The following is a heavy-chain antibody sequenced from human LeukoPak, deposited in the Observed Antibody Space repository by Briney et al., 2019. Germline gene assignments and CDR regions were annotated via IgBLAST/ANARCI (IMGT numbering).Heavy chain of an antibody. CDR1: GGSISSGDYY. Sequence: PSETLSLTCTVSGGSISSGDYYWSWIRQPPGKGLEWIGYIYYSGSTYYNPSLKSRVTISVDTSKNQFSLKLSSVTAADTAVYYCARAPEVVAFDIWGQGIMVTVSS. CDR2: IYYSGST. V-gene: IGHV4-30-4*08. J-gene: IGHJ3*02. CDR3: ARAPEVVAFDI.